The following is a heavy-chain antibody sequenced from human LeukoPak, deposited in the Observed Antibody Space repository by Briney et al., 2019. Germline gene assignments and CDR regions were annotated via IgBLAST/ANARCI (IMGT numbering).Heavy chain of an antibody. V-gene: IGHV5-51*01. CDR1: GYSFTSYW. Sequence: GDSLKISCKGSGYSFTSYWIGWERQMPGKGLEWMAIIYPGDSDTRYSPSFQGQVTISADKSISTAYLQWSSLKASDTAMYYCARPHYGDYGSFDYWGQGTLVTVSS. CDR3: ARPHYGDYGSFDY. J-gene: IGHJ4*02. CDR2: IYPGDSDT. D-gene: IGHD4-17*01.